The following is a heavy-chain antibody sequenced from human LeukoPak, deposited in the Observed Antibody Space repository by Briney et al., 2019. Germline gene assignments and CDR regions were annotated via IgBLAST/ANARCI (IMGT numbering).Heavy chain of an antibody. Sequence: SETLSLTCTVSGGSFISHYRSWIRQTPGKELEWIGYIYDFGSTDYNPSLKSRVTMSVDTSKNQFSLKLTSVTVADTAIYYCAGAVGALLTWAFWGQGTLVTVSS. CDR3: AGAVGALLTWAF. V-gene: IGHV4-59*11. D-gene: IGHD1-26*01. CDR1: GGSFISHY. CDR2: IYDFGST. J-gene: IGHJ4*02.